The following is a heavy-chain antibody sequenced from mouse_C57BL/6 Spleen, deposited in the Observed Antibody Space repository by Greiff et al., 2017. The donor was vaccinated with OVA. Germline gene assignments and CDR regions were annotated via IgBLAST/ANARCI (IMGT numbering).Heavy chain of an antibody. J-gene: IGHJ2*01. CDR2: INPSTGGT. CDR3: ARSDYYAGLY. V-gene: IGHV1-43*01. D-gene: IGHD1-1*01. CDR1: GYSFTGYY. Sequence: VQLQQSGPELVKPGASVKISCKASGYSFTGYYMHWVKQSSEKSLEWIGEINPSTGGTSYNQKFKGKATLTVDKSSSTAYMQLKSLTSEDSAVYYCARSDYYAGLYWGQGTTLTVSS.